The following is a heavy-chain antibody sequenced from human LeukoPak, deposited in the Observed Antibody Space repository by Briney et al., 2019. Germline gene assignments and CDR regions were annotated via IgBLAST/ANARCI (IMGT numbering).Heavy chain of an antibody. J-gene: IGHJ4*02. CDR3: AKDYYDSSGYLYFDY. CDR2: ISGSGGST. D-gene: IGHD3-22*01. CDR1: GFTFSSYA. Sequence: QPGGSLRLSCAASGFTFSSYAVSWVRQAPGKGLEWVSAISGSGGSTYYADSVKGRFTISRDNSKNTLYLQMNSLRAEDTAVYYCAKDYYDSSGYLYFDYWGQGTLVTVSS. V-gene: IGHV3-23*01.